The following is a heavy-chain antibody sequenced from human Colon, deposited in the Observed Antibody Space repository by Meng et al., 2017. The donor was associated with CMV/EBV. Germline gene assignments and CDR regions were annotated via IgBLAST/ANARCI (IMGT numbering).Heavy chain of an antibody. CDR2: SSARSIFI. J-gene: IGHJ4*02. D-gene: IGHD4-17*01. CDR3: VRPMSPDGEFDFDS. V-gene: IGHV3-21*03. Sequence: AAGVDFSEVSMIWVRQATGKGLEWGASSSARSIFIFNGDYVRSRFTISRDNAKNTLYLQMNNLRAEETAVYYCVRPMSPDGEFDFDSWGQGALVTVSS. CDR1: GVDFSEVS.